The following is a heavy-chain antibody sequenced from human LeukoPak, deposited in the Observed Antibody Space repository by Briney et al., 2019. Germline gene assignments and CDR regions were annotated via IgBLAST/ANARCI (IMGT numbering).Heavy chain of an antibody. D-gene: IGHD2-15*01. CDR1: GFTFSDYN. J-gene: IGHJ6*03. CDR3: ARVLRYCSGGNCYSGGLGYMDV. Sequence: GGSLRLSCVASGFTFSDYNMRWIRQAPGKGLEWVSSISRSGSTKYYADSVKGRFTISRDNAKNSLFLQMNSLRAEDTAVYYCARVLRYCSGGNCYSGGLGYMDVWGKGTTVTISS. CDR2: ISRSGSTK. V-gene: IGHV3-11*01.